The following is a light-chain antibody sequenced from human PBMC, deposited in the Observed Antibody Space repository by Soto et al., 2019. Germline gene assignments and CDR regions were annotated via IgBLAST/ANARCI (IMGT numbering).Light chain of an antibody. CDR2: SNN. CDR1: SSNIGSNT. J-gene: IGLJ2*01. CDR3: AAWDDSLNTPV. Sequence: QSVLTQPPSASGTPGQRVTISCSGSSSNIGSNTVNWYQQPPGTAPQLLIYSNNQRPSGVPDRLSAYKSGTSASPAISGLQSEDEADYYCAAWDDSLNTPVFGGGTKLTVL. V-gene: IGLV1-44*01.